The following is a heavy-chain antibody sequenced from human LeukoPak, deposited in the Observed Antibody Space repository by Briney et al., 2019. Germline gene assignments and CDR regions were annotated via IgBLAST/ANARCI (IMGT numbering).Heavy chain of an antibody. D-gene: IGHD3-16*01. Sequence: SETLSLTCTVSGGSVSNNNYYWSWIRQPPGKGLEWIGYIYFSGSTNYNPSLKSRVTISVDTSKNQFSLKLTSVSAADTAVYYCARHYGPWGQGTLVTVSS. J-gene: IGHJ5*02. CDR1: GGSVSNNNYY. CDR3: ARHYGP. CDR2: IYFSGST. V-gene: IGHV4-61*01.